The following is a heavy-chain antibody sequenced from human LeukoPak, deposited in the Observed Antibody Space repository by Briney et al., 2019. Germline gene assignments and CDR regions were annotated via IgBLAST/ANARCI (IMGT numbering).Heavy chain of an antibody. Sequence: ASVKVSCKASGGTFSSYAISWVRQAPGQGLERMGGIIPIFGTANYAQKFQGRVTITADESTSTAYMELSSLRSEDTAVYYCARVNYYDSSGYSYYFDYWGQGTLVTVSS. D-gene: IGHD3-22*01. J-gene: IGHJ4*02. CDR3: ARVNYYDSSGYSYYFDY. CDR1: GGTFSSYA. CDR2: IIPIFGTA. V-gene: IGHV1-69*13.